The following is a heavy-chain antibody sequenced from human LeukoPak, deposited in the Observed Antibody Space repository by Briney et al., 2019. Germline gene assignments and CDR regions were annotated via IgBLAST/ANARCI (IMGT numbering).Heavy chain of an antibody. CDR3: ARDSSDILTGYYHF. D-gene: IGHD3-9*01. J-gene: IGHJ4*02. CDR1: GYTFNDYY. Sequence: GASVKVSCKTSGYTFNDYYLHWVRQAPGQELEWMGWINPNSGRTNYAPKFQGRVTLTTDTSISTAYMELSSLISGDTALYYCARDSSDILTGYYHFWGQGTLVTVSS. V-gene: IGHV1-2*02. CDR2: INPNSGRT.